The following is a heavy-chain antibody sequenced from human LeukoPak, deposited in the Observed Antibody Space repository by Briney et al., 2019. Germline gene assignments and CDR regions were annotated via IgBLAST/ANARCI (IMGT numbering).Heavy chain of an antibody. CDR2: ISGSGRTT. CDR3: AKDRRELNVFDI. J-gene: IGHJ3*02. CDR1: GFTFNTYA. Sequence: GGSLRLSCAASGFTFNTYAMSWVRQAPGKGLEWVSGISGSGRTTYYADSVKGRFTISRDNSKNTLFVQMNSLRAEDTAVYYCAKDRRELNVFDIWGQGTMVTVSS. V-gene: IGHV3-23*01.